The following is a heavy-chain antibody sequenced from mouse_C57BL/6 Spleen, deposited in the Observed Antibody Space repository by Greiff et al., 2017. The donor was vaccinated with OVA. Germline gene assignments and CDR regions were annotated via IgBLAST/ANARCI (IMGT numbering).Heavy chain of an antibody. D-gene: IGHD6-1*01. CDR1: GFTFTDYY. V-gene: IGHV7-3*01. Sequence: EVQVVESGGGLVQPGGSLSLSCAASGFTFTDYYMSWVRQPPGKALEWLGFIRNKATGYTTEYSASVKGPFTISRDNSQSILYLQMNALRADDSATYDCARLHLYYYAMDYWGKGTSVTVSS. J-gene: IGHJ4*01. CDR3: ARLHLYYYAMDY. CDR2: IRNKATGYTT.